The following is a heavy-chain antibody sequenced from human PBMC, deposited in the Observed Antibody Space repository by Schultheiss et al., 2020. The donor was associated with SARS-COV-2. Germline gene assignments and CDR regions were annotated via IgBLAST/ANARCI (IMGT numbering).Heavy chain of an antibody. CDR1: GYSFTSYW. CDR2: IYPGDSDT. D-gene: IGHD3-3*01. J-gene: IGHJ4*02. CDR3: ARHRVLRFLEWSENDY. Sequence: GESLKISCKGSGYSFTSYWFGWVRQMPGKGLEWMGIIYPGDSDTRYSPSFQGQVTISADKSISTAYLQWSSLKASDTAMYYCARHRVLRFLEWSENDYWGQGTLVTVSS. V-gene: IGHV5-51*01.